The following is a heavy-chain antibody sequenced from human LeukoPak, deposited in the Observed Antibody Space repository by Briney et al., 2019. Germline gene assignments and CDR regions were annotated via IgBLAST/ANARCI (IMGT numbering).Heavy chain of an antibody. CDR1: GGSFSGHY. CDR3: VRNFDY. V-gene: IGHV4-34*01. J-gene: IGHJ4*02. CDR2: INQSGRA. Sequence: SETLSLTCVVYGGSFSGHYWCWIRQPPGKRLEWIGDINQSGRANYNPSLKSQVTISIDTSKNQFSLNLNSVTAADTAVYYCVRNFDYWGQGTLVTVSS.